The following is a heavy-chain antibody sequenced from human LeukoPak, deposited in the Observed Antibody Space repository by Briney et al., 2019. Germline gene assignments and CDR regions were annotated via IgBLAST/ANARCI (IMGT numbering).Heavy chain of an antibody. Sequence: SETLSLTCAVYGGSFSGYYWSWIRQPPGKGLEWIGYINYSRSTKYNPSLNSRVTISTDTSKNQFSLEVSSVTAADTAVYYCARYSNDFDYWGQGALVTVSS. CDR1: GGSFSGYY. D-gene: IGHD1-26*01. V-gene: IGHV4-34*01. CDR3: ARYSNDFDY. J-gene: IGHJ4*02. CDR2: INYSRST.